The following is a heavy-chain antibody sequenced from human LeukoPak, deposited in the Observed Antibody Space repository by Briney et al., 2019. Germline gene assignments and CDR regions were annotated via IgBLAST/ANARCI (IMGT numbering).Heavy chain of an antibody. CDR3: ARLLAAPNYYYGMDV. CDR2: ISSSSSYI. V-gene: IGHV3-21*01. J-gene: IGHJ6*04. Sequence: GGSLRLSCAASGFTFSSYSMNWVRQAPGKGLEWVSSISSSSSYIYYADSVKGRFTISRDNAKNSLYLQMNSLRAEDTAVYYCARLLAAPNYYYGMDVWGKGTTITVSS. D-gene: IGHD2-15*01. CDR1: GFTFSSYS.